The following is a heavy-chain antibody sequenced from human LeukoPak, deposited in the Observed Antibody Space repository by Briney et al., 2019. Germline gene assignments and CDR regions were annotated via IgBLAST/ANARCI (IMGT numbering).Heavy chain of an antibody. J-gene: IGHJ5*02. Sequence: PGGSLRLSCAASGFTFSSYAMSWVRQAPGKGLEWVSAISGSGGSTYYADSVKGRFTISRDNSKNTLYLQMNSLRAEDTAVYYCAKGTPRRGDCYPNWFDPWGQGTLVTVSS. V-gene: IGHV3-23*01. CDR2: ISGSGGST. CDR3: AKGTPRRGDCYPNWFDP. CDR1: GFTFSSYA. D-gene: IGHD2-21*02.